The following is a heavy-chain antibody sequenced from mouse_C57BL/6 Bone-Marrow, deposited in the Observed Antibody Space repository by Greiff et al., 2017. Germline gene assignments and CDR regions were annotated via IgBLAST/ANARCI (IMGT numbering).Heavy chain of an antibody. V-gene: IGHV1-4*01. J-gene: IGHJ4*01. CDR3: ARDITTVVATNAMDY. CDR1: GYTFTSYT. CDR2: INPSSGYT. Sequence: QVQLQQSGAELARPGASVKMSCKASGYTFTSYTMHWVKQRPGQGLEWIGYINPSSGYTKYNQKFKDKATLTADKSSSTAYMQLSSLTSEDSAVYYCARDITTVVATNAMDYWGQGTSVTVSS. D-gene: IGHD1-1*01.